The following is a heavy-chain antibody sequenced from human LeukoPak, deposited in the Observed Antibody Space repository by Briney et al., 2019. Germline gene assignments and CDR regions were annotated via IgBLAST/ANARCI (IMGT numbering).Heavy chain of an antibody. J-gene: IGHJ4*02. CDR2: INPNSGGT. CDR3: ARVLEMATPGGDY. V-gene: IGHV1-2*02. D-gene: IGHD5-24*01. CDR1: GYTFTDYY. Sequence: VASVKVSCKASGYTFTDYYMHWVRQAPGQGLEWMGWINPNSGGTNYAQKFQGRVTMTRDTSISTAYMELSRLRSDDTAVYYCARVLEMATPGGDYWGQGTLVTVSS.